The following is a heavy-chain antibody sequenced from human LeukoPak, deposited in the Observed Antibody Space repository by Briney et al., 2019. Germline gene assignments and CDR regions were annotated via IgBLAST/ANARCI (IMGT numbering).Heavy chain of an antibody. D-gene: IGHD3-3*01. CDR3: AKIAWSGSLTQTDY. CDR1: GFTFSSYG. Sequence: GGSLRLSCAASGFTFSSYGMHWVRQAPGKGLEWVAFIRYDGSNKYYADSVKGRFTISRDNSKNTLYLQMNSLRAENTAVYYCAKIAWSGSLTQTDYWGQGTLVTVSS. CDR2: IRYDGSNK. J-gene: IGHJ4*02. V-gene: IGHV3-30*02.